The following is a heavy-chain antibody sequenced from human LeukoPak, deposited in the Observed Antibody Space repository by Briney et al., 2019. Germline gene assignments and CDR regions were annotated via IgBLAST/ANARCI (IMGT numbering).Heavy chain of an antibody. J-gene: IGHJ4*02. Sequence: GGSLRLSCAASGFTFSTYAMSWVRQAPGKGLEWVSAISYGGGNTYYADSVKGRFTISRDNSKNTLYLQMNSLRAEDTAVYYCARGVAVAGTIYFDYWGQGTLVTVSS. CDR3: ARGVAVAGTIYFDY. V-gene: IGHV3-23*01. CDR1: GFTFSTYA. D-gene: IGHD6-19*01. CDR2: ISYGGGNT.